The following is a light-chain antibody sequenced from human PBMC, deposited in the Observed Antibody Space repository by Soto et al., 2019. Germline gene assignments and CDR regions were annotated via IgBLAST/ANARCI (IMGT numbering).Light chain of an antibody. V-gene: IGKV3-15*01. J-gene: IGKJ1*01. CDR2: GAS. Sequence: EMVMTQSPATLSVSPGERATLSCRASQSVSSNLAWYQQKPGQAPRLLIYGASTRATGNPARFSGSGSGTEFTLTISSLQSEDFAVYYCQQYNDWPPWTFGQGTKVDIK. CDR1: QSVSSN. CDR3: QQYNDWPPWT.